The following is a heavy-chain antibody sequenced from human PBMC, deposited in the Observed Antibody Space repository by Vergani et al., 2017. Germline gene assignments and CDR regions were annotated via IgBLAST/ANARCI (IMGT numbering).Heavy chain of an antibody. D-gene: IGHD3-9*01. J-gene: IGHJ4*02. CDR1: GASITSGSFY. CDR3: ARDLRDDIMIGPDNMPFDS. CDR2: IHASGTK. Sequence: QVHLNEAGPGLVKPSQTLSLTCTVSGASITSGSFYWSWIRQPAGKGLEWIGRIHASGTKNYNPSLRSRVTLSVDTSKNQLSLKMISMTAADTALYFCARDLRDDIMIGPDNMPFDSWGQGTLVTVSS. V-gene: IGHV4-61*02.